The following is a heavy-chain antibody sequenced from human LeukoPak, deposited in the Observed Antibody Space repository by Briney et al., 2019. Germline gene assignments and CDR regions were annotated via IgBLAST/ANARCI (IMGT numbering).Heavy chain of an antibody. D-gene: IGHD3-22*01. CDR3: ARGRGLLTMTEPFDY. Sequence: SVKVSCKASGGTFSSYAISWVRQPPAQGLEWMGGIIHIFGTANYAQKFQGRVTITADESTSTAYMELSSLRSEDTAVYYCARGRGLLTMTEPFDYWGQGTLVTVSS. CDR1: GGTFSSYA. V-gene: IGHV1-69*13. CDR2: IIHIFGTA. J-gene: IGHJ4*02.